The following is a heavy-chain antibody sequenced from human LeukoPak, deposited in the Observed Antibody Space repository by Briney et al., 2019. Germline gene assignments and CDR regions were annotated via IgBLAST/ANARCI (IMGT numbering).Heavy chain of an antibody. CDR2: IYYSGST. Sequence: PSETLSLTCTVSGGSISSGSYYWGWIRQPPGKGLEWIGSIYYSGSTYYNPSLKSRVTISVDTSKNQFSLKLSSVTAADTAVYYCARQYDSSGYLRPWGQGTLVTVSS. CDR3: ARQYDSSGYLRP. D-gene: IGHD3-22*01. CDR1: GGSISSGSYY. V-gene: IGHV4-39*01. J-gene: IGHJ5*02.